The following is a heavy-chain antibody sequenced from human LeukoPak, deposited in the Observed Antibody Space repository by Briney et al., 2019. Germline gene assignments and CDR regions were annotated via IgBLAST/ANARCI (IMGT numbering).Heavy chain of an antibody. V-gene: IGHV3-20*04. CDR3: ARGGWLRSNPPMDV. J-gene: IGHJ6*04. Sequence: GGSLRLSCAASGFTFDDYGMSWVRQAPGKGLEWVSGINWNGGSTGYADSVKGRFIISRDNAKNSLYPQMNSLRAEDTALYYCARGGWLRSNPPMDVWGKGTTVTVSS. CDR1: GFTFDDYG. D-gene: IGHD5-12*01. CDR2: INWNGGST.